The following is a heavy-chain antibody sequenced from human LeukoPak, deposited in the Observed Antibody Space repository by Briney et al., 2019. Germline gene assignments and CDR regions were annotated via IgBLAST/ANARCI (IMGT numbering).Heavy chain of an antibody. Sequence: ASVKVSCKTSGYTFTGYYIHRVRRAPGQGLEWMGWINPNSGGTNYAQKFQGRVTMTRDTSVSTAYMEVSRLRSDDTAVYYCASGGYSGYGSRGEYYFDYWGQGTLVTVSS. J-gene: IGHJ4*02. CDR2: INPNSGGT. D-gene: IGHD5-12*01. CDR1: GYTFTGYY. CDR3: ASGGYSGYGSRGEYYFDY. V-gene: IGHV1-2*02.